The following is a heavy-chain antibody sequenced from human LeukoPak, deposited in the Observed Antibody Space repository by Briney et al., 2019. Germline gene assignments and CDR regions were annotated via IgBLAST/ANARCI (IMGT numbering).Heavy chain of an antibody. D-gene: IGHD2-21*02. CDR2: IYTSGST. CDR1: GGSITDYY. J-gene: IGHJ5*02. V-gene: IGHV4-4*07. Sequence: PSETLSLTCIVSGGSITDYYWSWIRQPAGKGLERIGRIYTSGSTKYNPSLKSRVTISVDTSKNQFSLKVTSVTAADTAVYYCARDYSGDSWFDPWGQGTLVTVSS. CDR3: ARDYSGDSWFDP.